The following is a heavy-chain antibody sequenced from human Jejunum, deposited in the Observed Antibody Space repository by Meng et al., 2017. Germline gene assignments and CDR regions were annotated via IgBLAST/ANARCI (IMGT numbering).Heavy chain of an antibody. CDR2: ISAYNGNT. CDR3: ARAGNYYDSSGYYQKRFDY. Sequence: GESLKISCAASGFSVSSYYMSWVRQAPGQGLEWMGWISAYNGNTNYAQKLQGRVTMTTDTSTSTAYMELRSLTSDDTAVYYCARAGNYYDSSGYYQKRFDYWGHGNLVTGAS. V-gene: IGHV1-18*04. CDR1: GFSVSSYY. D-gene: IGHD3-22*01. J-gene: IGHJ4*01.